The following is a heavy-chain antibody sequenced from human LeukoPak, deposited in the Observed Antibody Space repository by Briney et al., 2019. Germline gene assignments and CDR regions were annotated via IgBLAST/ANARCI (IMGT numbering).Heavy chain of an antibody. CDR2: MNPKSGNT. J-gene: IGHJ6*03. V-gene: IGHV1-8*01. D-gene: IGHD2-2*01. Sequence: GASVKVSCKASGYTFISYDIVWLRQATGQGLEWMRYMNPKSGNTDYVQSFQGRVTMTRDTSITTAYMELSGLRSEDTAVYYCARKIASTRLGVRYYYMDVWGEGTTVTISS. CDR1: GYTFISYD. CDR3: ARKIASTRLGVRYYYMDV.